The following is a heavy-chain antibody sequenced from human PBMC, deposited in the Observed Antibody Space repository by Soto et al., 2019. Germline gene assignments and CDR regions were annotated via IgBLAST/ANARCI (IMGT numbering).Heavy chain of an antibody. CDR2: ISSHGRDI. CDR1: GFTFTSDS. CDR3: ARGAALAGKLDL. Sequence: GGSLRLSCEASGFTFTSDSMTWVRQAPGKGLEWVSSISSHGRDIFYADSVKGRFTISRDNAKDSLHLQMNSLTGEGSAVYYCARGAALAGKLDLWGQGTLVPVSS. D-gene: IGHD6-19*01. J-gene: IGHJ4*02. V-gene: IGHV3-21*06.